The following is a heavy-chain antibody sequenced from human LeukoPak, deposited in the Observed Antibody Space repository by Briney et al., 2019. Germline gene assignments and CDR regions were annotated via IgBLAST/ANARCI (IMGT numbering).Heavy chain of an antibody. Sequence: SETLSLTCTVSGGSISSSSYYWGWIRQPPGKGLEWIGSIYYSGSTNYNPSLKSRVTISVDTSKNQFSLKLSSVTAADAAVYYCASGSDYSGSGIIDYWGQGTLVTVSS. CDR1: GGSISSSSYY. CDR2: IYYSGST. J-gene: IGHJ4*02. D-gene: IGHD3-10*01. CDR3: ASGSDYSGSGIIDY. V-gene: IGHV4-39*07.